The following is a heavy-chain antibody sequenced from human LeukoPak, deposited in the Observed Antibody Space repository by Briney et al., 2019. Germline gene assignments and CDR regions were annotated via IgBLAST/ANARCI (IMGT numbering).Heavy chain of an antibody. CDR2: INPTGGST. D-gene: IGHD1-26*01. Sequence: ASVKVSCKASGYTFTSYYMHWVRQAPGQGLEWMGLINPTGGSTGNAQKFQGRVTITRNTSISTAYMELSSLRSEDTAVYYCARVVSGSLLHASYYYYMDVWAKGQWSPSL. CDR1: GYTFTSYY. J-gene: IGHJ6*03. V-gene: IGHV1-46*01. CDR3: ARVVSGSLLHASYYYYMDV.